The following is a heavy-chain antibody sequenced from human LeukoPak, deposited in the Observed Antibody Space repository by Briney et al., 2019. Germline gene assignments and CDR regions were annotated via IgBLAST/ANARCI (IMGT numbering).Heavy chain of an antibody. CDR1: GFTFSSYE. CDR2: INSSGSTI. V-gene: IGHV3-48*03. J-gene: IGHJ4*02. D-gene: IGHD6-19*01. Sequence: GGTLRLSCAASGFTFSSYEMNWVRQAPGKGLEWVSYINSSGSTIYYADSVKGRFTISRDNAKNSLYLQMNSLRAEDTAVYYCARFSRGWYVYYFDYWGQGTPVTLYS. CDR3: ARFSRGWYVYYFDY.